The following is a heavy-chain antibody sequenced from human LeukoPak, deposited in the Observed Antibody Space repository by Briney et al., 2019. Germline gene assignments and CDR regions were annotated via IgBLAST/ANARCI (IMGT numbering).Heavy chain of an antibody. CDR3: ARGLYGYNYPHFDY. Sequence: VASVKVSCKASGGTFSSYAISWVRQAPGQGLEWMGGIIPIFGTANYAQKFQGRVTITADKSTSTAYMELSSLRSEDTAVYYCARGLYGYNYPHFDYWGQGTLVAVSS. D-gene: IGHD5-24*01. V-gene: IGHV1-69*06. CDR2: IIPIFGTA. J-gene: IGHJ4*02. CDR1: GGTFSSYA.